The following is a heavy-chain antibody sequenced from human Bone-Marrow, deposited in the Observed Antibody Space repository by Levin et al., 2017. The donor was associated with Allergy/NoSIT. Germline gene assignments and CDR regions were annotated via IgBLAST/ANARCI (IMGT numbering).Heavy chain of an antibody. CDR2: ISSSGDNI. V-gene: IGHV3-48*02. CDR1: GFTFNIYH. J-gene: IGHJ4*02. D-gene: IGHD7-27*01. CDR3: ARENWGPFDY. Sequence: GESLKISCAVSGFTFNIYHMNWVRQAPGKGLEWVSYISSSGDNIYYADSVRGRFTISRDNAKNSLSLQMNSLRDEDTAVYYCARENWGPFDYWGQGTLVTVSS.